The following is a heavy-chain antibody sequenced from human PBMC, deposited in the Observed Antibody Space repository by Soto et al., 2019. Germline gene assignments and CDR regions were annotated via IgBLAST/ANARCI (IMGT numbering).Heavy chain of an antibody. D-gene: IGHD6-13*01. J-gene: IGHJ4*02. V-gene: IGHV3-23*01. CDR2: ISGSGGST. Sequence: EVQLLESGGGLVQPGGSLRLSCAASGFTFSSYAMSWVRQAPGKGLEWVSAISGSGGSTYYADSVKGRFTISRDNSKITRYLQMTSRRAEDTAVYYCAKGELAAAANHYFDYWGQGTLVTVSS. CDR1: GFTFSSYA. CDR3: AKGELAAAANHYFDY.